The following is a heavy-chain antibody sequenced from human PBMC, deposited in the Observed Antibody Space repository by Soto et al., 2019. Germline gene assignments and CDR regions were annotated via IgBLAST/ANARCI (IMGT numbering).Heavy chain of an antibody. J-gene: IGHJ5*02. Sequence: EVQLVESGGGLVKPGGSLRLSCAASGFTFSSYSMNWVRQAPGKGLEWVSSISSSSSYIYYADSVKGRFTISRDNAKNSLYLQMNSLRAEDTAVYYCARSDTAMVPNWFDPWGQGTLVTVSS. V-gene: IGHV3-21*01. CDR3: ARSDTAMVPNWFDP. D-gene: IGHD5-18*01. CDR2: ISSSSSYI. CDR1: GFTFSSYS.